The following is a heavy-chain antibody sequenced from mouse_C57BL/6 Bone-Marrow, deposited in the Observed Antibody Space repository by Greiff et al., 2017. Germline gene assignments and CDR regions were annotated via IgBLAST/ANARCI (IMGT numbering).Heavy chain of an antibody. CDR3: ARDHGYFAMDY. CDR1: GFTFSDYG. CDR2: ISSGSSTI. Sequence: EVKLVESGGGLVKPGGSLKLSCAASGFTFSDYGMHWVRQAPEKGLEWVAYISSGSSTIYYADTVKGRFTISRDNAKNTLFLQMTSLRSEDTAMYYCARDHGYFAMDYWGQGTSVTVSS. J-gene: IGHJ4*01. V-gene: IGHV5-17*01.